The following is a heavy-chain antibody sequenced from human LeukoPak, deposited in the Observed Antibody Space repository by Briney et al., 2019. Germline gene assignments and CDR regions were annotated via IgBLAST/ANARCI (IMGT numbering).Heavy chain of an antibody. J-gene: IGHJ4*02. CDR1: GFTFSSYA. CDR2: ISGSGGST. D-gene: IGHD3-10*01. V-gene: IGHV3-23*01. Sequence: PGGSLRLSCAASGFTFSSYAMSWVRRAPGKGLEWVSAISGSGGSTYYADSVKGRFTISRDNSKNTLYLQMNSLRAEDTAVYYCAKDPYYYGSGSPVYYFDYWGQGTLVTVSS. CDR3: AKDPYYYGSGSPVYYFDY.